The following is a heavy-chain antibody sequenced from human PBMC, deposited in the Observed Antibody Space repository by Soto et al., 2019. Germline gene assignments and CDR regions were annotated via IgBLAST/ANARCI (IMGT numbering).Heavy chain of an antibody. CDR1: GFTLSSYA. CDR2: ISGSGGTT. D-gene: IGHD2-2*01. J-gene: IGHJ6*02. Sequence: GGSLRLSXAASGFTLSSYAMSWVRQAPGKGPEWVSTISGSGGTTYYADSVKGRFTISRDNSKSTLYLQMNSLRAEDTAVYSCAKPLGGIPAAAPYGMDVWGQGTTVTVS. V-gene: IGHV3-23*01. CDR3: AKPLGGIPAAAPYGMDV.